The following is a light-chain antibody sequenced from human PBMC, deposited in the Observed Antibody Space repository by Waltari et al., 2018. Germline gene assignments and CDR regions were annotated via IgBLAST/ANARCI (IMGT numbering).Light chain of an antibody. CDR1: SSNLGGNT. CDR3: AAWDDSLNGWV. V-gene: IGLV1-44*01. J-gene: IGLJ3*02. Sequence: HSVLTQPPSASGTPGPRVTISCSGSSSNLGGNTVNWYQQLPGTAPKLLFQNNMQRPAGVPHLLPGSKSATSASVAISGLQSEDEAEYYCAAWDDSLNGWVFGGGTKLTVL. CDR2: NNM.